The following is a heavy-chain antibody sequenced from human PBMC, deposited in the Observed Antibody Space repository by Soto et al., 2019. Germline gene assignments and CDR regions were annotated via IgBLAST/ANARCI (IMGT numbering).Heavy chain of an antibody. CDR2: ISGSGGST. V-gene: IGHV3-23*01. J-gene: IGHJ4*02. Sequence: VGSLRLSCAASGFTFSSYAMSWVRQAPGKGLEWVSAISGSGGSTYYADSVKGRFTISRDNSKNTLHLQMNSLRAEDTAVYYCAAANSYSSGSLGFDYWGQGTLVTVSS. CDR3: AAANSYSSGSLGFDY. D-gene: IGHD6-19*01. CDR1: GFTFSSYA.